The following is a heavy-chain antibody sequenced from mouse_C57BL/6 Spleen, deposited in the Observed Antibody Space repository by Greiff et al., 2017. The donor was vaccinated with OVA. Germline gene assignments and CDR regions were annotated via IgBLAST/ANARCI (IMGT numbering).Heavy chain of an antibody. CDR3: ARGGYYGSSFYYYAMDY. J-gene: IGHJ4*01. V-gene: IGHV1-26*01. Sequence: EVQLQQSGPELVKPGASVKISCTASGYTFTDYYMNWVKQSHGKSLEWIGDISPNNGGTSYNQKFKGKATLTVDKSSSTAYMELRSLTSEDSAVYYCARGGYYGSSFYYYAMDYWGQGTSVTVSS. CDR1: GYTFTDYY. CDR2: ISPNNGGT. D-gene: IGHD1-1*01.